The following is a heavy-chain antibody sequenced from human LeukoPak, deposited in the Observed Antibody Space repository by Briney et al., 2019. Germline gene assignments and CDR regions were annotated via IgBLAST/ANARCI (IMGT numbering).Heavy chain of an antibody. CDR3: AKDRFVGGSCYYFDC. Sequence: GGSLRLSCAASRFTSSFTFTKYGMNWVRQAPGKGLEGVSAISDSGGSTYYADSVKGRFTISRDNSKNTLYLQMNSLRAEDTAVYYCAKDRFVGGSCYYFDCWGQGTLVTVSS. V-gene: IGHV3-23*01. J-gene: IGHJ4*02. CDR1: RFTSSFTFTKYG. D-gene: IGHD2-15*01. CDR2: ISDSGGST.